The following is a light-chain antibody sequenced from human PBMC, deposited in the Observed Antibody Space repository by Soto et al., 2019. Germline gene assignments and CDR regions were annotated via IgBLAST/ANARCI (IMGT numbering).Light chain of an antibody. CDR1: QSVSTS. V-gene: IGKV3-11*01. J-gene: IGKJ3*01. Sequence: EIVLTQSPATLSLSPGERATLSCRASQSVSTSLAWYQQKPGQAPRLLIYDASNRATGIPARFSGSGSGTGFTLTISSLEPEDFALYYCQQRSNWLFTFGPGTKVDIK. CDR3: QQRSNWLFT. CDR2: DAS.